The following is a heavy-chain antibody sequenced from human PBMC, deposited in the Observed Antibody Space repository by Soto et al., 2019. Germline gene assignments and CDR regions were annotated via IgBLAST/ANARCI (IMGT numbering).Heavy chain of an antibody. CDR1: GGSLNTHY. D-gene: IGHD3-16*01. V-gene: IGHV4-59*08. CDR2: IHSSGNT. Sequence: VLLQESGPGLVKPSETLSLTCTVSGGSLNTHYWSWIRQSPGKGLEWIGYIHSSGNTIYNPSLKSRVTISQDTPNNQFSLQLTSVTAADTAVYYCVRRPGAGGGWYFDLWGRGTLVTVSS. CDR3: VRRPGAGGGWYFDL. J-gene: IGHJ2*01.